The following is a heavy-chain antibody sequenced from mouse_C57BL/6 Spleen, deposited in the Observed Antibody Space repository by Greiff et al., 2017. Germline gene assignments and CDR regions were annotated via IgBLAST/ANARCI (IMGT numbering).Heavy chain of an antibody. D-gene: IGHD2-4*01. CDR3: ARYSPIYYDYDGYYAMDY. CDR2: IYPGSGST. V-gene: IGHV1-55*01. CDR1: GYTFTSYW. J-gene: IGHJ4*01. Sequence: QVQLQQPGAELVKPGASVKMSCKASGYTFTSYWITWVKQRPGQGLEWLGDIYPGSGSTKYTEKFKSKATLTVDTSSSTAYMQLSSLTSEDSAVYYCARYSPIYYDYDGYYAMDYWGQGTSVTVSS.